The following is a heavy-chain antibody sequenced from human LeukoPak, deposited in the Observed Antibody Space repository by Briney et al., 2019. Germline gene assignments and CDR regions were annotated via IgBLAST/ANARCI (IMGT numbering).Heavy chain of an antibody. D-gene: IGHD3-10*01. CDR3: ARDGTSGGYFVH. CDR1: GYTFTGYY. CDR2: ISAYNGNT. J-gene: IGHJ4*02. V-gene: IGHV1-18*04. Sequence: GASVKVSCKASGYTFTGYYMHWVRQAPGQGLEWMGWISAYNGNTNYAQKIQDRVTMTTDTSTSTAYMELRSLRSDDTAVYYCARDGTSGGYFVHWGQGTLVTVSS.